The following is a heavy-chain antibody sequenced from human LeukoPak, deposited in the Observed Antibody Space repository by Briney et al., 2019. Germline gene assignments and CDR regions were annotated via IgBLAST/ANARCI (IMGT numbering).Heavy chain of an antibody. CDR1: GDSVSSNSAA. CDR2: TYYRSKWYN. V-gene: IGHV6-1*01. J-gene: IGHJ6*03. Sequence: SQTLLLTCAISGDSVSSNSAAWNWIRQSPSRGLEWLGRTYYRSKWYNDYAVSVKSRITISPDTSKNQFSLQLNSVTPEDTAVYYCARAAPEIAAAGTGNSYYYMDVWGKGTTVTVSS. D-gene: IGHD6-13*01. CDR3: ARAAPEIAAAGTGNSYYYMDV.